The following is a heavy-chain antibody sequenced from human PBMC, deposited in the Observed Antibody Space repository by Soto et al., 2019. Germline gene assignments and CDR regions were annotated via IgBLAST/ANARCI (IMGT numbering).Heavy chain of an antibody. CDR1: GGSFSGYY. J-gene: IGHJ5*02. V-gene: IGHV4-34*01. Sequence: QVQLQQWGAGLLKPSETLSLTCAVYGGSFSGYYWSWIRQPPGKGLAWIGEINHSGSTNYNPSLKSRVTRSVDTSKNQFSLKLSSVTVGETDVYFCSRGVRSMVVVVAASRETNWFAPWGQGTLVTVSS. CDR3: SRGVRSMVVVVAASRETNWFAP. CDR2: INHSGST. D-gene: IGHD2-15*01.